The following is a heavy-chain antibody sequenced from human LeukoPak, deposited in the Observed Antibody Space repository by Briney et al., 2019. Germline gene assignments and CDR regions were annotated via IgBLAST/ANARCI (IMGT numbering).Heavy chain of an antibody. J-gene: IGHJ4*02. CDR3: AGWDYQHEPHFDY. V-gene: IGHV3-74*01. D-gene: IGHD1-7*01. CDR2: IKGDGSST. CDR1: GLTFSSYW. Sequence: GGSLRLSCAASGLTFSSYWMHWVRQAPGKGLVWVSGIKGDGSSTSYADSVMGRFTISRDNAKNTLYLQMNSLRAEDTAVYYCAGWDYQHEPHFDYWGQGTLVTVSS.